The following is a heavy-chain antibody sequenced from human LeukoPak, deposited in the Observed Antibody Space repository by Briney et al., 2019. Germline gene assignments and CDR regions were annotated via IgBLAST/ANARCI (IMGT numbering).Heavy chain of an antibody. CDR2: IYYIGST. Sequence: PSETLSLTCTVSGGSISSFYWSWLRQPPGKGLEWVGYIYYIGSTNYNPSLNSRVTISLDTSKNQFSLKLNSVTAADTAVYYCARKRHGGPLDYWGQGTLVTVSS. D-gene: IGHD3-10*01. J-gene: IGHJ4*02. CDR3: ARKRHGGPLDY. V-gene: IGHV4-59*01. CDR1: GGSISSFY.